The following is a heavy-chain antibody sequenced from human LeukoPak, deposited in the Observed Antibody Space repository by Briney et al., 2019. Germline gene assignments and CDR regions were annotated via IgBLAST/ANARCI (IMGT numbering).Heavy chain of an antibody. V-gene: IGHV4-31*03. J-gene: IGHJ4*02. Sequence: PSETLSLTCTVSGGSISSVGYYWHWIRQHPGKGLEWIGYIYYSGSTYYNPSLKSRVTISVDTPKNQFSLKLSSVTAADTAVYYCARVRYYYDYWGQGTLVTVSS. CDR2: IYYSGST. CDR3: ARVRYYYDY. D-gene: IGHD1-14*01. CDR1: GGSISSVGYY.